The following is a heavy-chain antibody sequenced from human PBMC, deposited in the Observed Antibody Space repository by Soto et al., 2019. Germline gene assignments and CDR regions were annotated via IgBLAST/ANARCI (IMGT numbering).Heavy chain of an antibody. V-gene: IGHV3-48*01. CDR1: GFTFSSYS. CDR3: ARHPERIAQIGWFDP. CDR2: ISSSSSTI. J-gene: IGHJ5*02. D-gene: IGHD6-13*01. Sequence: GGSLRLSCAASGFTFSSYSMNWVRQAPGKGLEWVSYISSSSSTIYYADSVKGRFTISRDNAKNSLYLKMNSLRAEDTAVYYCARHPERIAQIGWFDPWGQGTLVTVSS.